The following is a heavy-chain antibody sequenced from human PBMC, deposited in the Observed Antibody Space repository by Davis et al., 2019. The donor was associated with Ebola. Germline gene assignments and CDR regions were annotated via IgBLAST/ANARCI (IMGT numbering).Heavy chain of an antibody. J-gene: IGHJ6*02. CDR3: AAAVVVPATNFYYYGMDV. CDR2: IIPMFGTP. Sequence: SVKVSCKASGDAFDIFAFSWVRQAPGQGLEWMGRIIPMFGTPNYAQKFQGRVTITADESTSAAYMELSSLRSEDTAVYYCAAAVVVPATNFYYYGMDVWGQGITVTVSS. CDR1: GDAFDIFA. D-gene: IGHD2-2*01. V-gene: IGHV1-69*13.